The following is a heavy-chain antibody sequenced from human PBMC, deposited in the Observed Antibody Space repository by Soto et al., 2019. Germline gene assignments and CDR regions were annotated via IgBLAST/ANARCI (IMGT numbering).Heavy chain of an antibody. D-gene: IGHD1-26*01. CDR1: GFDFSNGW. Sequence: ELQLVESGGGLVKPGGSLRLSCAASGFDFSNGWMSWVRQAAGKGLEWVGRIKSKIQGETTDYAAPVKGRFTISRDDSKNTLYLQMDSLKIEDTAVYYCTTDEWEWGQGTLVTVSS. CDR2: IKSKIQGETT. V-gene: IGHV3-15*05. CDR3: TTDEWE. J-gene: IGHJ4*02.